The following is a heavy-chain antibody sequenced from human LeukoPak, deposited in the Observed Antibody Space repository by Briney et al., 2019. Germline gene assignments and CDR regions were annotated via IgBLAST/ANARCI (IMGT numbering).Heavy chain of an antibody. CDR1: GFTFSSYG. D-gene: IGHD3-10*01. CDR2: ISVSGGSS. Sequence: PGGSLRLSCAASGFTFSSYGMSWVRQTPGKGLEWVSAISVSGGSSYYADSVKGRFTISRDGSRNTLYLQMNSLRAEDTTVYYCAKDRITMVRGVNYYYSAMDVRGPGATVTVSS. V-gene: IGHV3-23*01. CDR3: AKDRITMVRGVNYYYSAMDV. J-gene: IGHJ6*02.